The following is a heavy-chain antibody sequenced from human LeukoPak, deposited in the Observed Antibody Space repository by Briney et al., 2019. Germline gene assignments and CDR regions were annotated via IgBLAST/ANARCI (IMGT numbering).Heavy chain of an antibody. CDR1: GFTFSNYA. V-gene: IGHV3-23*01. D-gene: IGHD6-6*01. J-gene: IGHJ4*02. Sequence: PGGSLRLSCAASGFTFSNYAMSWVRQAPGKGLEWVSAISGSASSTYYADSVKGRFTISRDNSKNTLYLQMNSLRAEDTAVYYCAKDDTFYSSSSGGGIDYWGQGTLVTVSS. CDR2: ISGSASST. CDR3: AKDDTFYSSSSGGGIDY.